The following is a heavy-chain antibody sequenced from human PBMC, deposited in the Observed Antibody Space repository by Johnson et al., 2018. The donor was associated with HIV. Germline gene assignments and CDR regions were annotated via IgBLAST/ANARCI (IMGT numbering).Heavy chain of an antibody. CDR1: GFTFSSYA. D-gene: IGHD2-15*01. CDR3: ARDRTYCSGGSCYFDAFDI. Sequence: VQLVESGGGVVQPGRSLRLSCAASGFTFSSYAMHWVRQAPGKGLEWVSVIYSGGSTYYADSVKGRFTISRDNSKNTLYLQMNSLRAEDTAVYYCARDRTYCSGGSCYFDAFDIWGQGTMVTVSS. CDR2: IYSGGST. V-gene: IGHV3-66*01. J-gene: IGHJ3*02.